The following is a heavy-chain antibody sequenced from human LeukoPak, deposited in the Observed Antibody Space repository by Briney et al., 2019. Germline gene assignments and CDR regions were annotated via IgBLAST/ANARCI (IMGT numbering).Heavy chain of an antibody. CDR1: GGSFSGYY. V-gene: IGHV4-34*01. D-gene: IGHD6-19*01. Sequence: SETLSLTCAVYGGSFSGYYWSWIRQPPGKGLEWIGEINHSGSTNYNPSLKSRVTISVDTSKNQFSLKLSSVTAADTAVYYCARHRLIAVAGTGFDYWGQGTLVTVSS. CDR3: ARHRLIAVAGTGFDY. CDR2: INHSGST. J-gene: IGHJ4*02.